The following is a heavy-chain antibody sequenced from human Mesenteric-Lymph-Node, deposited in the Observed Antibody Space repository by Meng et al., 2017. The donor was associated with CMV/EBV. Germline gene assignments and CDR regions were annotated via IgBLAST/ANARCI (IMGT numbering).Heavy chain of an antibody. CDR1: GGSISRYY. CDR2: IYYSGST. V-gene: IGHV4-59*01. Sequence: SETLSLTCTVSGGSISRYYWSWIRQPLGKGLEWIGSIYYSGSTNYNPSLKSRVTISVDTSKNQFSLKMSSVTVADTAVYYCALDILTGYYIYWGQGTLVTVSS. J-gene: IGHJ4*02. CDR3: ALDILTGYYIY. D-gene: IGHD3-9*01.